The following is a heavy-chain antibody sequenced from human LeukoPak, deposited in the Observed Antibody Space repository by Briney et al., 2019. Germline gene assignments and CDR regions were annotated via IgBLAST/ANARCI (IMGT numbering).Heavy chain of an antibody. V-gene: IGHV3-48*03. J-gene: IGHJ5*02. D-gene: IGHD5-18*01. CDR3: ARENTAMAINWFDP. CDR1: GFTFSSYE. Sequence: PGGSLRLSCAASGFTFSSYEMNWVRQAPGKGLEWVSSISSSGSTIYYADSVKGRFTISRDNAKNSLYLQMNSLRAEDTAVYYCARENTAMAINWFDPWGQGTLVTVSS. CDR2: ISSSGSTI.